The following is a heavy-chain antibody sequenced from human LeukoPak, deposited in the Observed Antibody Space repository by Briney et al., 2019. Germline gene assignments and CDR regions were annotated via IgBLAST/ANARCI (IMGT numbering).Heavy chain of an antibody. V-gene: IGHV4-30-4*01. CDR1: GGSISSGDDF. Sequence: SSQTLSLTCTVSGGSISSGDDFWSWIRQPPGKGLEWIGNIYYNGNTYYNPSLESRGTISVDTFKNQFSLKLNSVTAADTAVYYCARDLWGLDSWGQGTLVTVSS. CDR3: ARDLWGLDS. D-gene: IGHD7-27*01. J-gene: IGHJ4*02. CDR2: IYYNGNT.